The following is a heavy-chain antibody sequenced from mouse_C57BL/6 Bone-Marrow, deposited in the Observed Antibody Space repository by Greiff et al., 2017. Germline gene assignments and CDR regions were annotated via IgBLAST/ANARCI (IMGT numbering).Heavy chain of an antibody. D-gene: IGHD2-5*01. CDR3: TREASNYAWFAY. J-gene: IGHJ3*01. CDR2: IYPGNSDT. CDR1: GYTFTSYW. Sequence: EVQLQQSGTVLARPGASVKMSCKTSGYTFTSYWMHWVKQRPGQGLEWIGAIYPGNSDTSYNQKFKGKAKLTAVTSASAAYMELSSLTNEDSAVYYCTREASNYAWFAYWGQGTLVTVSA. V-gene: IGHV1-5*01.